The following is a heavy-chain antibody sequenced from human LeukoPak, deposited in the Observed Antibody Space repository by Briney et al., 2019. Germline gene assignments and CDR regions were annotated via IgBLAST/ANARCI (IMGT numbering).Heavy chain of an antibody. D-gene: IGHD1-7*01. V-gene: IGHV1-18*01. CDR2: ISGYNGNT. CDR3: ARASGITGTSRTSDDAFDI. Sequence: ASVKVSCKASGYTFNTYGITWVRQAPGQGREWMGWISGYNGNTNYAQKLQGRVTMTTDTSTSTAYMELRSLRSDDTAVYYCARASGITGTSRTSDDAFDIWGRGTMVTVSS. J-gene: IGHJ3*02. CDR1: GYTFNTYG.